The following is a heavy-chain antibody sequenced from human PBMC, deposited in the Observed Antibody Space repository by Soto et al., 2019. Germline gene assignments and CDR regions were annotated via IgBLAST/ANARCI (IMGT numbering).Heavy chain of an antibody. V-gene: IGHV1-69*06. J-gene: IGHJ3*02. CDR3: ARGGGAASAKDDAFDI. CDR1: GGTFSSYA. D-gene: IGHD6-13*01. Sequence: QVQLVQSGAEVKKPGSSVKVSCKASGGTFSSYAIGWVRQAPGQGLEWMGGIIPIFGAANYAQNFHGRVTITADKSTSTAYMELSSLRSEDTAVYYCARGGGAASAKDDAFDIWGQGTMVTVSS. CDR2: IIPIFGAA.